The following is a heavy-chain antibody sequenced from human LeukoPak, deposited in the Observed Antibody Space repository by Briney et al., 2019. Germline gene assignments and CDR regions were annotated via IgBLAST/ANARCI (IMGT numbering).Heavy chain of an antibody. CDR1: GGSISPYY. CDR2: IYYSGST. V-gene: IGHV4-59*08. J-gene: IGHJ4*02. CDR3: ARGGGIAAACTDYYFDY. Sequence: SETLSLTCTVSGGSISPYYWSWIRQPPGKGLEWIGYIYYSGSTNYNPSLKSRVTISVDTSKNQFSLKLSSVTAADTAVYYCARGGGIAAACTDYYFDYWGQGTLVTVSS. D-gene: IGHD6-13*01.